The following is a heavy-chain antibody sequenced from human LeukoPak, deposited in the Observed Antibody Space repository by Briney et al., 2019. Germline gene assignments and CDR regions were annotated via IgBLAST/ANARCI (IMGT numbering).Heavy chain of an antibody. Sequence: SETLSLTCTVSGASISSYYWSWIRQPPGKGLEWIGHIYYSGSTNYNPSLKSRVTISVDTSKNQFSLKLSSVTAADTAVYYCARESRATHFDYWGQGTLVTVSS. J-gene: IGHJ4*02. V-gene: IGHV4-59*01. CDR2: IYYSGST. CDR3: ARESRATHFDY. CDR1: GASISSYY.